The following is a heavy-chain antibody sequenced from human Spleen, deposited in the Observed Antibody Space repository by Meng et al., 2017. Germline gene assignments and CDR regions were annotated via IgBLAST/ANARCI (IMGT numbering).Heavy chain of an antibody. CDR2: IDPKNGDT. J-gene: IGHJ6*02. D-gene: IGHD3-22*01. CDR3: ARGLYDSSGYYHLYYYYYGMDV. V-gene: IGHV1-18*04. CDR1: GYNFPDYY. Sequence: ASVKVSCKPSGYNFPDYYIHWVRQAPGQGLEWMGRIDPKNGDTHYAQKLQGRVTMTTDTSTSTAYMELRSLRSDDTAVYYCARGLYDSSGYYHLYYYYYGMDVWGQGTTVTVSS.